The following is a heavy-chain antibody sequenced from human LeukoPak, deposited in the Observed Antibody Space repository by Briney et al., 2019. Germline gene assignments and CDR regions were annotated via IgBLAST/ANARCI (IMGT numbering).Heavy chain of an antibody. D-gene: IGHD2-15*01. CDR1: GGSVSNGNYY. V-gene: IGHV4-61*01. CDR3: AREGVVLDAFDI. Sequence: SETLSLTCTVSGGSVSNGNYYWSWLRQPPGKALEWIGYIYYSGSTNYNPSLKSRVTISVDTSKNQFSLKLSSVTAADTAVYYCAREGVVLDAFDIWGQGTMVTVSS. J-gene: IGHJ3*02. CDR2: IYYSGST.